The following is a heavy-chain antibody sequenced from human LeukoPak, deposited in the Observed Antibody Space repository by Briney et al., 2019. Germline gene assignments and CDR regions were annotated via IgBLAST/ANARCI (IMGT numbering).Heavy chain of an antibody. D-gene: IGHD3-22*01. Sequence: GESLRLSCTVSGFTVSSNSMSWVRQAPGKGLEWVSFIYSGGNTHYSDSVKGRFTISRDNSKNTLYLQMNSLRAEDTAVYYCARRAGDYSHPYDYWGQGTLVTVSS. J-gene: IGHJ4*02. CDR3: ARRAGDYSHPYDY. V-gene: IGHV3-53*01. CDR1: GFTVSSNS. CDR2: IYSGGNT.